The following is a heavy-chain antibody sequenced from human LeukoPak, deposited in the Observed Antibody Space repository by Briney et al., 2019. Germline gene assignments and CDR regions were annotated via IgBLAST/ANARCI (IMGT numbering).Heavy chain of an antibody. D-gene: IGHD4-17*01. J-gene: IGHJ4*02. CDR1: GFTFRIYS. CDR2: IRSSSSYI. V-gene: IGHV3-21*01. Sequence: RAGGSLRLSCAASGFTFRIYSMNWVRQAPGKGLEWVSSIRSSSSYIYYADSVKGRFTISRDNAKNSLYLQMNSLRTEDTAVYYCARVMNDYGDYVFDYWGQGTLVTVSS. CDR3: ARVMNDYGDYVFDY.